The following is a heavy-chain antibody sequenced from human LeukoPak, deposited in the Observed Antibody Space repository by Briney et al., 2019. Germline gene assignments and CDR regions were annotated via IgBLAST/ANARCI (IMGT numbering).Heavy chain of an antibody. CDR2: ISSSSSYI. CDR3: ARDAYDYVWGSYRPLAEYFQH. J-gene: IGHJ1*01. CDR1: GFTFSSNS. D-gene: IGHD3-16*02. Sequence: GGSMRLSCAASGFTFSSNSMNWVRQAPGKGLEWVSSISSSSSYIYYADSVKGRFTISRDNAKNSLYLQMNSLRAEDTAVYYCARDAYDYVWGSYRPLAEYFQHWGQGTLVTVSS. V-gene: IGHV3-21*01.